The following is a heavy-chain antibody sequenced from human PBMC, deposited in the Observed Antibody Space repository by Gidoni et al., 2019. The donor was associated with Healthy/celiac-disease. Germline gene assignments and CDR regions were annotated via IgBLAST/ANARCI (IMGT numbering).Heavy chain of an antibody. V-gene: IGHV1-69*01. J-gene: IGHJ6*02. Sequence: QVQLVQSGAEGKKPGSSVKVACKASGGTFSSYAIGGGRQAPGQGLEWMGVIIPTFGTPNYAPTFQGRVTIPAHESTSSAYMELSSLGSEDPAVYVCARGGMVRGAAEEHYYYYGMVVWGQGTTVTVSS. CDR2: IIPTFGTP. CDR3: ARGGMVRGAAEEHYYYYGMVV. D-gene: IGHD3-10*01. CDR1: GGTFSSYA.